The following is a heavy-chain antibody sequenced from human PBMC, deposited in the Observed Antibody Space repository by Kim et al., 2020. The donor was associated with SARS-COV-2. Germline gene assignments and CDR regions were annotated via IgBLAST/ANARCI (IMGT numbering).Heavy chain of an antibody. Sequence: ASVKVSCKASGYTFTGYYMHWVRQAPGQGLEWMGWINPNSGGTNYAQKFQGRVTMTRDTSISTAYMELSRLRSDDTAVYYCAREGAWLRLLRNWFDPWGQGTLVTVSS. D-gene: IGHD5-12*01. CDR3: AREGAWLRLLRNWFDP. V-gene: IGHV1-2*02. CDR1: GYTFTGYY. CDR2: INPNSGGT. J-gene: IGHJ5*02.